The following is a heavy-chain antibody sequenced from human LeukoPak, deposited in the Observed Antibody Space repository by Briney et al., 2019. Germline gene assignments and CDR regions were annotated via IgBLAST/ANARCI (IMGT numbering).Heavy chain of an antibody. CDR3: AKDTGVLRYFDWLLLFDY. J-gene: IGHJ4*02. CDR1: GFTFSSYA. V-gene: IGHV3-23*01. D-gene: IGHD3-9*01. Sequence: GSLRLSYAASGFTFSSYAMSWVRQAPGKGLEWVSAISGSGGSTYYADSVKGRFTISRDNSKNTLYLQMNSLRAEDTAVYYCAKDTGVLRYFDWLLLFDYWGQGTLVTVSS. CDR2: ISGSGGST.